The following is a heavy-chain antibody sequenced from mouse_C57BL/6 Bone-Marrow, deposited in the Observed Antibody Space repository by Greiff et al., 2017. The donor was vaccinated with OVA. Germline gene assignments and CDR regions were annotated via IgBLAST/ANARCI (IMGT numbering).Heavy chain of an antibody. CDR1: GFTFSSSG. Sequence: EVKLQESGGDLVKPGGSLKLSCAASGFTFSSSGMSWVRQTPDKRLEWVATISSGGSYTYYPDSVKGRFTISRDNAKNTLYLQISSLKSEDTAMYYCARHDYYDPDWFDYWGQGTLVTVSA. CDR3: ARHDYYDPDWFDY. CDR2: ISSGGSYT. D-gene: IGHD1-1*02. J-gene: IGHJ3*01. V-gene: IGHV5-6*01.